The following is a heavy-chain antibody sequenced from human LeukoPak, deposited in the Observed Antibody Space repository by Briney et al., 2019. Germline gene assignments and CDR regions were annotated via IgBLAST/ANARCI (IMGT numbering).Heavy chain of an antibody. Sequence: SETLSLTCSVSGGSISSYYWSWIRQPAGKGLEWIGRIYTSGSTNYNPSLKSRVTMSVDTSKDQISLNLSSVTAEDTAVYYCARVETVVYVWGNYYYMDVWGKGTTVTVSS. CDR3: ARVETVVYVWGNYYYMDV. J-gene: IGHJ6*03. CDR2: IYTSGST. CDR1: GGSISSYY. V-gene: IGHV4-4*07. D-gene: IGHD2-8*02.